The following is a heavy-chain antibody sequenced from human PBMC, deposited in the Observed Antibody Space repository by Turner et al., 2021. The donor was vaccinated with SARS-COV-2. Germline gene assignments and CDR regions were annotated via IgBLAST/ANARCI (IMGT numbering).Heavy chain of an antibody. CDR3: ARSWRMSNSDFDY. CDR2: IIPIFGRA. Sequence: QVQLVQSGAEVKKPGSSVKVSCQASGGTFSSYAISWVRQAPGQGLEWMGGIIPIFGRANYAQKFEGRVTMTADKSTSTAYMELSSLRSDDTAVYYCARSWRMSNSDFDYWGQGTLVTVSS. D-gene: IGHD6-13*01. CDR1: GGTFSSYA. V-gene: IGHV1-69*06. J-gene: IGHJ4*02.